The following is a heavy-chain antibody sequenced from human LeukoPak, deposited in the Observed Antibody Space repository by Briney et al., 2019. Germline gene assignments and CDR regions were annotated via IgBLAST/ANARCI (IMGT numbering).Heavy chain of an antibody. CDR3: ASEYSSGWYGRYFDY. CDR2: ISSSSYTI. V-gene: IGHV3-48*01. D-gene: IGHD6-19*01. CDR1: GFTFSSYS. J-gene: IGHJ4*02. Sequence: PGGSLRLSCAASGFTFSSYSMNWVRQAPGKGLEWVSYISSSSYTIYYADPVKGRFTISRDNAKNSLYLQMNSLRAEDTAVYYCASEYSSGWYGRYFDYWGQGTLVTVSS.